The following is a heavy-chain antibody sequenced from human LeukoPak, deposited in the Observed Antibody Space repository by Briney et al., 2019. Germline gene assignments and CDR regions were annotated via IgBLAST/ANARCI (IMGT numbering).Heavy chain of an antibody. D-gene: IGHD3-10*01. Sequence: SETLSLTCTVSADSLSSGGHYWAWIRQFPGKGLESIGFIHHSGRSRHNPSLKDRVAISVDTSRKQFALKLSSVTAADTAMYYCTRGGNRFGGFYFDYWGQGIQVIVSS. V-gene: IGHV4-31*03. CDR1: ADSLSSGGHY. J-gene: IGHJ4*02. CDR2: IHHSGRS. CDR3: TRGGNRFGGFYFDY.